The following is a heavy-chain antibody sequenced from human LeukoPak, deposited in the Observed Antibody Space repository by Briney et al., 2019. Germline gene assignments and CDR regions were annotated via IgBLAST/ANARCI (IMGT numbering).Heavy chain of an antibody. J-gene: IGHJ5*02. CDR2: IYRGGSK. Sequence: PGGSLRLSCAASGCTVSSNYMSWVRQAPGKGLEWVSVIYRGGSKDYGDSVKGRFTISRDNSKNTLYLQMNSLRAEDTATYYCARIFYYGSGNNWFDPWGQGTLVTVSS. CDR3: ARIFYYGSGNNWFDP. CDR1: GCTVSSNY. V-gene: IGHV3-53*01. D-gene: IGHD3-10*01.